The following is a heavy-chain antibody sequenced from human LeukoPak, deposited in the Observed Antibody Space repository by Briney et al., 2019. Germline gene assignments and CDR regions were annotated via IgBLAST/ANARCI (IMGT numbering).Heavy chain of an antibody. CDR3: ARWAY. Sequence: GGSLRLSCSASGFTFSRCAMHWVRQGPGKGLEYVSGINDYGSRTHYGDSAKGRFIISRDNAKNSVYLQMNSLRAEDTAVYYCARWAYWGPGTLVSVSS. CDR2: INDYGSRT. J-gene: IGHJ4*02. V-gene: IGHV3-64*04. CDR1: GFTFSRCA.